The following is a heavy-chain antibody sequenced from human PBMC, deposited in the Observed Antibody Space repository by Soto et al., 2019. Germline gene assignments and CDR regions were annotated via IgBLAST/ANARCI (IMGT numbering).Heavy chain of an antibody. Sequence: QVQLVQSGAEVKKPGSSVKVSCKASEGTFSSYAISWVRQAPGQGLEWMGGIIPIFGTANYAQKFQGRVTITADESTSTAYMELSSLRSEDTAVYYWARGYRGYCSGGSCYKEYYYYYYGMDVWGQGTTVTVSS. D-gene: IGHD2-15*01. CDR1: EGTFSSYA. CDR2: IIPIFGTA. V-gene: IGHV1-69*01. J-gene: IGHJ6*02. CDR3: ARGYRGYCSGGSCYKEYYYYYYGMDV.